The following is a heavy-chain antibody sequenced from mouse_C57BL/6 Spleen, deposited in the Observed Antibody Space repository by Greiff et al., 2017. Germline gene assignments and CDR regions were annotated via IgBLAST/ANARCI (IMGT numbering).Heavy chain of an antibody. CDR3: ARRGDYDERVFDY. Sequence: VQVVESGPELVKPGASVKISCKASGYAFSSSWMNWVKQRPGKGLEWIGRIYPGDGDTNYNGKFKGKATLTADKSSSTAYMQLSSLTSEDSAVYFCARRGDYDERVFDYWGQGTTLTVSS. V-gene: IGHV1-82*01. D-gene: IGHD2-4*01. CDR1: GYAFSSSW. J-gene: IGHJ2*01. CDR2: IYPGDGDT.